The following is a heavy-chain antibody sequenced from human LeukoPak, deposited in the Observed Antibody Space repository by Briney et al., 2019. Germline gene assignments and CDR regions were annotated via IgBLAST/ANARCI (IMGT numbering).Heavy chain of an antibody. J-gene: IGHJ5*02. CDR1: GYTFTSYD. CDR2: MNPISGDT. V-gene: IGHV1-8*01. D-gene: IGHD3-10*01. CDR3: ARAPRRGERFDP. Sequence: ASVKVSCKASGYTFTSYDANWVRQATGQGLEWMGWMNPISGDTGYALKFQGRVTMSRNTSISTAYMELGSLRFEDTAVYYCARAPRRGERFDPWAQGTLVTVSS.